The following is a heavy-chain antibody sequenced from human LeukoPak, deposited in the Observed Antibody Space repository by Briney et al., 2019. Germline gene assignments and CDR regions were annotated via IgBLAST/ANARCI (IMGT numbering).Heavy chain of an antibody. J-gene: IGHJ6*02. CDR2: IWSAGGNK. CDR1: GFTFTFSRYG. CDR3: AREGDYYSVDV. Sequence: PGRSLRLSCAASGFTFTFSRYGMHWVRQAPGKGLEWVAVIWSAGGNKYYSDSVKGRFTISRDNSKNTLFLQMNSLRAEDTAVYFCAREGDYYSVDVWGQGTTVTVSS. V-gene: IGHV3-33*01. D-gene: IGHD3-16*01.